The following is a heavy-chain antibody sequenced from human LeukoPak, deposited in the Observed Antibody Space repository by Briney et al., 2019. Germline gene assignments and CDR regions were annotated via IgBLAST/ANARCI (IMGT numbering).Heavy chain of an antibody. CDR3: ARKFSGDGVGY. CDR1: GCSISSGNW. D-gene: IGHD1-26*01. V-gene: IGHV4-28*01. J-gene: IGHJ4*02. CDR2: IYYSGNT. Sequence: ASETMSLTCAVSGCSISSGNWWGWIRQPPGKGLEWIGYIYYSGNTYYNPSLKSRVSMSVDTSKNQFSLKLSSVTAVDTAVYYCARKFSGDGVGYWGQGTLVTVSS.